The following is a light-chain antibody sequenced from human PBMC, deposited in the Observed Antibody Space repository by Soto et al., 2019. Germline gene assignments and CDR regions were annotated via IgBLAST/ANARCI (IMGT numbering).Light chain of an antibody. Sequence: VMTQSPLSLPVTPGEPASISCRSSRSLLHINGQNYLDWYLQKPGQSPQLLIYLGSNRASGVPDRFSGSGSGTDFTLQISRVEAEDAGVYYCMQSLQSPLSFGGGTKLEIK. V-gene: IGKV2-28*01. J-gene: IGKJ4*01. CDR1: RSLLHINGQNY. CDR2: LGS. CDR3: MQSLQSPLS.